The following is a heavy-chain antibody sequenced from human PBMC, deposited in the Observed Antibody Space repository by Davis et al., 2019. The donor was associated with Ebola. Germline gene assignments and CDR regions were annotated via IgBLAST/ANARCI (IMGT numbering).Heavy chain of an antibody. V-gene: IGHV3-21*01. CDR3: ARDVGRDPIDY. CDR2: ISSSSSYI. Sequence: GGSLRLSCAASGFTFSAYTIHWVRQAPGKGLECASSISSSSSYIYYTDSVKGRFTISRDNAKNSLYLQMNSLRAEDTAVYYCARDVGRDPIDYWGQGTLVTVSS. CDR1: GFTFSAYT. J-gene: IGHJ4*02. D-gene: IGHD5-24*01.